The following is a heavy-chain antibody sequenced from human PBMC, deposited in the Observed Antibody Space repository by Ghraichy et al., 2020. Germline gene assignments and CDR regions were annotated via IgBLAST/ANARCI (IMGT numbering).Heavy chain of an antibody. V-gene: IGHV1-69*13. Sequence: SVKVSCKVSGATFSTYAVYWVRQAPEQGLEWMGGIIPIFGTANYAQRFQGRVRITADESTSTAYMELSSLRSEDTAVYYCAVVSFGVVRGRPGYFYYYGMDVWGQGTTVTVSS. CDR2: IIPIFGTA. CDR1: GATFSTYA. CDR3: AVVSFGVVRGRPGYFYYYGMDV. D-gene: IGHD3-3*01. J-gene: IGHJ6*02.